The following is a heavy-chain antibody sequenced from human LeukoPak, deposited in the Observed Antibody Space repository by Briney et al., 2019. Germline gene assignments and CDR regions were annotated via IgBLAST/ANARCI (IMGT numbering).Heavy chain of an antibody. CDR2: IYPGDSDT. D-gene: IGHD6-13*01. V-gene: IGHV5-51*01. Sequence: GESLKISCQGSGYRFTSYWIGWVRQLPGKGLEWMGIIYPGDSDTRYSPSFQGQVTISADKSISTAYLQWSSLKASDTAMYYCARPPIAAAGTWFDYWGQGTLVTVSS. CDR1: GYRFTSYW. CDR3: ARPPIAAAGTWFDY. J-gene: IGHJ4*02.